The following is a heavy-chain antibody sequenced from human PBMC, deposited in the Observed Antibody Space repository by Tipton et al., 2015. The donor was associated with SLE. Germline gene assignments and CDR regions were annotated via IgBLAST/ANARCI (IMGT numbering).Heavy chain of an antibody. CDR2: IYYSGST. V-gene: IGHV4-34*01. D-gene: IGHD6-13*01. Sequence: TLSLTCAVYGGSFSGYYWSWIRQPPGKGLEWIGSIYYSGSTYYNPSLKSRVTISVDTSKNQFSLKLSSVTAADTAVYYCARDRIAAAGLNWFDPWGQGTLVIVSS. J-gene: IGHJ5*02. CDR3: ARDRIAAAGLNWFDP. CDR1: GGSFSGYY.